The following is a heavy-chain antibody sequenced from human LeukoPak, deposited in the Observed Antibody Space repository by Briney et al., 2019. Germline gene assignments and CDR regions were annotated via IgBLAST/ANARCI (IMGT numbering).Heavy chain of an antibody. D-gene: IGHD5-12*01. CDR3: ARRWYSGYDLHNWFDP. Sequence: PGESLKISCKGSGYSFTSYWIGWVRQMPGKGLEWMGIIYPGDSDTRYSPSFQGQVTISADKSTSTAYLQWSSLKASDTAMYYCARRWYSGYDLHNWFDPWGQGTLVTVSS. CDR2: IYPGDSDT. V-gene: IGHV5-51*01. J-gene: IGHJ5*02. CDR1: GYSFTSYW.